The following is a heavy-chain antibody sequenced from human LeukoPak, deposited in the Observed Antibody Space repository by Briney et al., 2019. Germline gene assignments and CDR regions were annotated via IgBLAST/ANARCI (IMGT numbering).Heavy chain of an antibody. CDR2: IYPGGNI. D-gene: IGHD3-22*01. CDR3: VRGPRYYDDSGFHYGVFDI. CDR1: EVTVSNNY. Sequence: GGSLRLSCGASEVTVSNNYMSWVRQAPGKGLQWVSVIYPGGNIYYADSVKGRFIISRDNSKNTLSLQMNSLTADDTAVYYCVRGPRYYDDSGFHYGVFDIWGQGTLVTVSS. V-gene: IGHV3-53*01. J-gene: IGHJ3*02.